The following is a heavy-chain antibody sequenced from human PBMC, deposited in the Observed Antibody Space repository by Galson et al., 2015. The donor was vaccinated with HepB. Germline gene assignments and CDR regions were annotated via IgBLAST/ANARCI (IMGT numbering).Heavy chain of an antibody. Sequence: SLRLSCAASEFTFSDYYMSWIRQAPGKGLEWVSYISSSSSYTNYADSVKGRFTISRDNAKNSLYLQMNSLRAEDTAVYYCARGDLVGANWFDPWGQGTLVTVSS. CDR3: ARGDLVGANWFDP. CDR1: EFTFSDYY. J-gene: IGHJ5*02. D-gene: IGHD1-26*01. CDR2: ISSSSSYT. V-gene: IGHV3-11*06.